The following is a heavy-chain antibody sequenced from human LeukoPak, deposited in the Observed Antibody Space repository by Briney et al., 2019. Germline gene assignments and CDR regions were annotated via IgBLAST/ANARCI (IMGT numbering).Heavy chain of an antibody. J-gene: IGHJ3*02. CDR2: ISSSSSTI. Sequence: GESLRLSCAASGFTFSSYSMNWVRQAPGKGLEWVSYISSSSSTIYYADSVKGRFTISRDNAKNSLYLQMNSVRAEDTAVYYCARDYYYGSGSYDTSDAFDIWGQGTMVTVSS. V-gene: IGHV3-48*04. CDR3: ARDYYYGSGSYDTSDAFDI. D-gene: IGHD3-10*01. CDR1: GFTFSSYS.